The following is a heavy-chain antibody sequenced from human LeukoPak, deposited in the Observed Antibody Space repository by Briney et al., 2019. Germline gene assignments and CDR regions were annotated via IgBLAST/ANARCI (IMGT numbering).Heavy chain of an antibody. D-gene: IGHD3-10*01. Sequence: GGSLRLSCAASGFTFSSYSMNWVRRAPGKGLEWVSSISSSSSYIYYADSVKGRFTISRDNAKNSLYLQMNSLRAEDTAVYYCARGASVTMVRGVIQDYYYGMDVWGQGTTVTVSS. J-gene: IGHJ6*02. CDR3: ARGASVTMVRGVIQDYYYGMDV. CDR1: GFTFSSYS. CDR2: ISSSSSYI. V-gene: IGHV3-21*01.